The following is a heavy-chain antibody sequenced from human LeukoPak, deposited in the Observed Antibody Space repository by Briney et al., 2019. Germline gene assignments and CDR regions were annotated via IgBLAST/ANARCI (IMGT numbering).Heavy chain of an antibody. D-gene: IGHD6-13*01. V-gene: IGHV4-39*01. CDR2: IYYSGST. CDR1: GGSISSSSYY. Sequence: PSETLSLTCTVSGGSISSSSYYWGWIRQPPGKGLEWIGSIYYSGSTYYNPSLKSRVTISVDTSKNQFSLKLSSVTAADTAVYYCASVVLRGSFPNSSSWFSLYYYYYGLDVWGQGTTVTVS. CDR3: ASVVLRGSFPNSSSWFSLYYYYYGLDV. J-gene: IGHJ6*02.